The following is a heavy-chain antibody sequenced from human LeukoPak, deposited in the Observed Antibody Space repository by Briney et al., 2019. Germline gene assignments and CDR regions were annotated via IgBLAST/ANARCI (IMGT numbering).Heavy chain of an antibody. CDR1: GFTFSNYG. Sequence: GGPLRLSCAASGFTFSNYGMHWVRQAPGKGLEWVVVISYDGSNKYYADSVKGRFTISRDNSKNTLYLQMNSLRAEDTAVYYCANGYYYGSGSYYKEAFDIWGQGTMVTVSS. J-gene: IGHJ3*02. D-gene: IGHD3-10*01. V-gene: IGHV3-30*18. CDR2: ISYDGSNK. CDR3: ANGYYYGSGSYYKEAFDI.